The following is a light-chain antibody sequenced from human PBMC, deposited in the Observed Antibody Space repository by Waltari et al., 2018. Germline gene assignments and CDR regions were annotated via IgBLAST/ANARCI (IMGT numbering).Light chain of an antibody. V-gene: IGLV1-44*01. J-gene: IGLJ2*01. CDR3: AAWDDSLNAVV. CDR1: NSNIGSNT. CDR2: SNN. Sequence: QSVLTQPPSASGTPGQRVTISCSGSNSNIGSNTVNWHQQLPGTAPKLLIHSNNQRPSGVPDRFSGSKAGTSASLAISGRQSEDEADYYCAAWDDSLNAVVIGGGTKLTVL.